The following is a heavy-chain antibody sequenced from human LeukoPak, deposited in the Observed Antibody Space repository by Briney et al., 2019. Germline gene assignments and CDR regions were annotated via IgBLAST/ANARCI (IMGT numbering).Heavy chain of an antibody. D-gene: IGHD4-23*01. V-gene: IGHV4-59*01. Sequence: SETLSLTCTVSGGSISSYYWSWIRQPPGKGLEWIGYIYYSGSTNCNPSVKSRVAMSVDTSKKQFSLKLSSLTAADTAVYYCARGGTAVIAPYAFDIWGQGTMVTVAS. CDR1: GGSISSYY. CDR3: ARGGTAVIAPYAFDI. CDR2: IYYSGST. J-gene: IGHJ3*02.